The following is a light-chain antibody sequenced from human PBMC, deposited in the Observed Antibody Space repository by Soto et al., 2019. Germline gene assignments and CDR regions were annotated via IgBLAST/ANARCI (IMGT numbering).Light chain of an antibody. CDR3: ATWDSSLSVVV. CDR1: SSNIGNNY. V-gene: IGLV1-51*02. J-gene: IGLJ2*01. Sequence: QSVLTQPPSVSAAPGQKVTSCCSGGSSNIGNNYVSWYQQPPGTAPNLLIYEDNRRRSGIPDRFSGSKSGTSATLGITGLQTGDEADYYCATWDSSLSVVVFGGGTKVTVL. CDR2: EDN.